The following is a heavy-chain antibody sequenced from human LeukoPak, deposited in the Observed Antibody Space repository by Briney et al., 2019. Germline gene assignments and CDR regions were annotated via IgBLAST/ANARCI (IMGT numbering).Heavy chain of an antibody. Sequence: PSETLSLTCAVSGGSISSGGYSWSWIRQPPGKGLEWIGYIYYSGSTYYNPSLKSRVTISVDTSKNQFSLKLSSVTAADTAVYYCARDSVYSGSSLDYWGQGTLVTVSS. V-gene: IGHV4-30-4*07. CDR2: IYYSGST. CDR1: GGSISSGGYS. J-gene: IGHJ4*02. CDR3: ARDSVYSGSSLDY. D-gene: IGHD1-26*01.